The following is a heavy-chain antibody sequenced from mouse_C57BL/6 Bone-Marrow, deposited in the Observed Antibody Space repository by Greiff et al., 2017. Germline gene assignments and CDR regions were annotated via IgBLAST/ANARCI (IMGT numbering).Heavy chain of an antibody. Sequence: VQLQQPGAELVKPGASVKLSCKASGYTFTSYWMHWVKQRPGRGLEWIGRIDPNSGGTKYNEKFKSKATLTVDKPSSTAYMQLSSLTSEDSAVYYWARKAIYYDYDGYYAMDYWGQGTSVTVSS. D-gene: IGHD2-4*01. V-gene: IGHV1-72*01. CDR3: ARKAIYYDYDGYYAMDY. J-gene: IGHJ4*01. CDR1: GYTFTSYW. CDR2: IDPNSGGT.